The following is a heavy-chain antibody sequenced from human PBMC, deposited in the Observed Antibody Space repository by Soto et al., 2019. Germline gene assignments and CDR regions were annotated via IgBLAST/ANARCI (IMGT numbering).Heavy chain of an antibody. CDR3: ARDPSPVLRYFDWLSWFDP. D-gene: IGHD3-9*01. CDR2: INPSGGST. J-gene: IGHJ5*02. V-gene: IGHV1-46*03. CDR1: GYTFTSYY. Sequence: APVKVSCKASGYTFTSYYMHWVRQAPGQGLEWMGIINPSGGSTSYAQKFQGRVTMTRDTSTSTVYMELSSLRSEDTAVYYCARDPSPVLRYFDWLSWFDPWGQGTLVTVSS.